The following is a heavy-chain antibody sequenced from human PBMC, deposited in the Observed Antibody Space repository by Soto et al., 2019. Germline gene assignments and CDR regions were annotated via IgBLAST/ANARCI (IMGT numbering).Heavy chain of an antibody. CDR1: GYTFTGYY. V-gene: IGHV1-2*02. CDR2: INPQTGGT. Sequence: SVKVSCKASGYTFTGYYIHWVREAPGQGLEWMGWINPQTGGTSYAQKFQGRVTLSRDTSINTAYLELSRLRFDDAAVYFCARERYQVISDGMDVWGQGNTVTLS. D-gene: IGHD2-2*01. CDR3: ARERYQVISDGMDV. J-gene: IGHJ6*02.